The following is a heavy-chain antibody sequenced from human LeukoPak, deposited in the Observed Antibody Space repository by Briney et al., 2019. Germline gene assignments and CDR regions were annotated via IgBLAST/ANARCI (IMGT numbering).Heavy chain of an antibody. CDR1: GGSISGYY. D-gene: IGHD2-15*01. Sequence: PSETLSLTCSVSGGSISGYYWSWIRQPPGKGLEWIGYIYYSGTTIYNPSLKSRLTISLDTSKNQFSLNLSSVTAADTAVYYCARVLIQLLDYWGQGTLVTVSS. V-gene: IGHV4-59*08. J-gene: IGHJ4*02. CDR2: IYYSGTT. CDR3: ARVLIQLLDY.